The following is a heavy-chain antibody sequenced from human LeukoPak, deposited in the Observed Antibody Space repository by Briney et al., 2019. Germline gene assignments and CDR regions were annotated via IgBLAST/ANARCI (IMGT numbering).Heavy chain of an antibody. V-gene: IGHV4-30-2*01. Sequence: HPSQTLSLTCAVSGVSISSGGYSWSWIRQPPGKGLEWIGYIYHSGSTYYNPSLKSRVTISVDRSKNQFSLKLSSVTAADTAVYYCARVTTRTKMDWFDPWGQGTLVTVSS. CDR2: IYHSGST. J-gene: IGHJ5*02. D-gene: IGHD4-17*01. CDR3: ARVTTRTKMDWFDP. CDR1: GVSISSGGYS.